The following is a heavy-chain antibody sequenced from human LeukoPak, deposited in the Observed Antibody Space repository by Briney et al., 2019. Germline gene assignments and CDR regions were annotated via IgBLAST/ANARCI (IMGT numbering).Heavy chain of an antibody. CDR1: GFTFSSYW. V-gene: IGHV3-7*01. Sequence: GGSLRLSCAASGFTFSSYWMSWVRQAPGKGLEWVANIKQDGSEKYYVDSVKGRFTISRDSAKNSLYLQMNSLRAEDTAVYYCARYSGYDWDYGMDVWGQGTTVTVSS. CDR2: IKQDGSEK. J-gene: IGHJ6*02. CDR3: ARYSGYDWDYGMDV. D-gene: IGHD5-12*01.